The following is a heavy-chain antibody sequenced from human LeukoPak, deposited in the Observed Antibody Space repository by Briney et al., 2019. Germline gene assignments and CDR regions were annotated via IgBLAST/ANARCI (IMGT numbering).Heavy chain of an antibody. Sequence: GGSLRLSCAASGFTFRSYGMHWVRQAPGKGLEWVAIAWYDGNNRYYADSVKGRFTVSRDNSKDTVSLQLNSLRAEDTAVYYCARGSGAAAGAFDYWGQGTLVTVPS. V-gene: IGHV3-33*01. D-gene: IGHD6-13*01. J-gene: IGHJ4*02. CDR1: GFTFRSYG. CDR2: AWYDGNNR. CDR3: ARGSGAAAGAFDY.